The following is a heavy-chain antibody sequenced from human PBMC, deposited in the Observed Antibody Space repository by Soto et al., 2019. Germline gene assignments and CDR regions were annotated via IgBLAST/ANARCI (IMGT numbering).Heavy chain of an antibody. Sequence: QVHLVQSGAEVKQPGASVKVSCKASGYTFSVYHMHWVRQAPGQGLEWMGWVHPNSGSTNYAQSFEGRVTMTRDTSINTAYMGLSRLTSDDTAVYYCAKELQRGMDVWGQGTTVTVSS. CDR2: VHPNSGST. CDR1: GYTFSVYH. D-gene: IGHD4-4*01. V-gene: IGHV1-2*02. J-gene: IGHJ6*02. CDR3: AKELQRGMDV.